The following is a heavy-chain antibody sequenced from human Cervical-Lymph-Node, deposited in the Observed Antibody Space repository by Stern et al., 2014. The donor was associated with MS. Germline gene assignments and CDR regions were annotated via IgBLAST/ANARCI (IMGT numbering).Heavy chain of an antibody. V-gene: IGHV1-69*01. Sequence: QVQLMQSGAEVKKPGSSVKVSCKASGDSFNNFDIGWVRQAPGQGPEWLGGITPLFGTANYAQRLQDRVTFTADESTSTAYMELSRLTSEDTAIYYCARHQGGISAFWGQGTLVTVSS. J-gene: IGHJ4*02. CDR2: ITPLFGTA. D-gene: IGHD6-13*01. CDR3: ARHQGGISAF. CDR1: GDSFNNFD.